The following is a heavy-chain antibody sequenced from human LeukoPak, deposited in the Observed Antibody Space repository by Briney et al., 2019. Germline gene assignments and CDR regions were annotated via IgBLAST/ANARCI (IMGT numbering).Heavy chain of an antibody. J-gene: IGHJ3*02. D-gene: IGHD6-19*01. V-gene: IGHV4-39*07. CDR3: ALQDSSGFSDAFDI. CDR1: GGSISSSSYY. CDR2: IYYSGST. Sequence: TSETLSLTCTVSGGSISSSSYYWGWIRQPPGKGLEWIGSIYYSGSTYYNPSLKSRVTISVDTSKNQFSLKLSSVTAADTAVYYCALQDSSGFSDAFDIWGQGTMVTVSS.